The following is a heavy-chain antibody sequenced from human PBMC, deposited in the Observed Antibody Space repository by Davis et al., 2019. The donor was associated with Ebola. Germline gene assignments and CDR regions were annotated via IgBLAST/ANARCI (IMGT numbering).Heavy chain of an antibody. V-gene: IGHV3-48*01. CDR1: GVTFSDYS. CDR2: ISSGGITT. J-gene: IGHJ2*01. Sequence: PGGSLRLSCAASGVTFSDYSMNWVRQAPGKGLEWVSYISSGGITTYYTDSVRGRFTSSRDNAKNSLYLQKNSLRAEDTAIYYCATASYCYWYFDLWGRGTLVTVSS. D-gene: IGHD3-10*01. CDR3: ATASYCYWYFDL.